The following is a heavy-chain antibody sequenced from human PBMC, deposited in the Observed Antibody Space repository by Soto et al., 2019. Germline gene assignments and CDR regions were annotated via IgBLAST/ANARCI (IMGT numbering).Heavy chain of an antibody. Sequence: SVKISCKGSAGTFSVYAIIGVRSAPGQGLEWMGGIIPIFGTANYAQKFQGRVTITADESTSTAYMELSSLRSEDTAVYYCARGHEWLVLPGTYYYGMDVWGQGTTVTVSS. J-gene: IGHJ6*02. CDR1: AGTFSVYA. CDR2: IIPIFGTA. D-gene: IGHD6-19*01. CDR3: ARGHEWLVLPGTYYYGMDV. V-gene: IGHV1-69*13.